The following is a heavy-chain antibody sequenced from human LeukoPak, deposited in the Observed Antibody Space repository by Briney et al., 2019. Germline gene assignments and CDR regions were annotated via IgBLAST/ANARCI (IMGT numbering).Heavy chain of an antibody. Sequence: SETLSLTCAVSGYSISSGYYWGWIRQPPGKGLEWIGSICHSGSTYYNPSLKSRVTISVDTSKNQFSLKLSSVTAADTAVYYCARGRGGQWLANFDYWGQGTLVTVSS. D-gene: IGHD6-19*01. CDR1: GYSISSGYY. J-gene: IGHJ4*02. CDR3: ARGRGGQWLANFDY. V-gene: IGHV4-38-2*01. CDR2: ICHSGST.